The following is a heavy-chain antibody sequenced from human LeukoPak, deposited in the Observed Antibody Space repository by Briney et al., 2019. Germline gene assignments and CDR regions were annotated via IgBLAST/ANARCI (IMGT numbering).Heavy chain of an antibody. CDR1: GFSFSNYW. CDR2: INQDGSDK. CDR3: ARDRGMVTLYWYFDL. D-gene: IGHD4-23*01. J-gene: IGHJ2*01. Sequence: PGGSLRLSCAAYGFSFSNYWMSWVRQAPGKGLEWVANINQDGSDKQYVDSMKGRFTISRDNAKNSVFLQMDGLRAEDTAVYYCARDRGMVTLYWYFDLWGRGTLVTVSS. V-gene: IGHV3-7*01.